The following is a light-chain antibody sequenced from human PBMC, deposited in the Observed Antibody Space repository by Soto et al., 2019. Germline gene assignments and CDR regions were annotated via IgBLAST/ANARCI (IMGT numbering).Light chain of an antibody. CDR2: AAS. CDR3: QNSASDPIT. CDR1: QAINNY. Sequence: DIPMTQSPSSLSAAGGSRVSITCRASQAINNYLAWYQQKPGKLPKVLIYAASTLQPVVPSRVSGSGSGTDFTLTINSLQPDDIATYYCQNSASDPITFCQGTRLEIK. V-gene: IGKV1-27*01. J-gene: IGKJ5*01.